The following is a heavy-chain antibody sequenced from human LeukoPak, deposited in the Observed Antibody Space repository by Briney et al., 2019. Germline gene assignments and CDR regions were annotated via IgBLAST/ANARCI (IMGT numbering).Heavy chain of an antibody. Sequence: GGSLRLSCAAPGFTVSSNYMSRVRQAPGKGLDWGSVIYSGGSTFYADSVKGRFTISRDNSKNTVYLQMNRLRAEDTAVYYCARYCSGGSCYSDAFDIWGQGTMVTVSS. D-gene: IGHD2-15*01. J-gene: IGHJ3*02. CDR3: ARYCSGGSCYSDAFDI. CDR1: GFTVSSNY. CDR2: IYSGGST. V-gene: IGHV3-53*01.